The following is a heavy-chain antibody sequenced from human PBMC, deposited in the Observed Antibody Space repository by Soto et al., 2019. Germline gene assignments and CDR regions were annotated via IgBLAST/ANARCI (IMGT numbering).Heavy chain of an antibody. J-gene: IGHJ6*02. CDR3: ARDDCSSTSCYTDYYYYYGMDV. V-gene: IGHV3-23*01. CDR2: ISGSGGST. Sequence: EVQLLESGGGLVQPGGSLRLSCAASGFTFSSYAMSWVRQAPGKGLEWVSAISGSGGSTYYADSVKGRFTISRDNSKNTLYLQMNSLRAEDTAVYYCARDDCSSTSCYTDYYYYYGMDVWGQGTTVTVSS. CDR1: GFTFSSYA. D-gene: IGHD2-2*02.